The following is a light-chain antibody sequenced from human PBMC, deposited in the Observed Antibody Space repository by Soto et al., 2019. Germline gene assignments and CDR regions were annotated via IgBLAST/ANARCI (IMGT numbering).Light chain of an antibody. CDR3: QSIDGTGSLYV. CDR2: KDN. Sequence: SYELTQSPSLSVSPGQTARITCSGGALPKKYVYWYQLRPGQAPLLIVYKDNERPSGIPERFSGSSSGPTATLTISGVQAEDEADYYCQSIDGTGSLYVFGGGTKLTVL. V-gene: IGLV3-25*03. CDR1: ALPKKY. J-gene: IGLJ1*01.